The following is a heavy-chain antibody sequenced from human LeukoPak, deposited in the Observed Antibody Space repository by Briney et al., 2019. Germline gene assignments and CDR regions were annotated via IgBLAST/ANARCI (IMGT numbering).Heavy chain of an antibody. CDR3: ARGYDSSAYSPFNY. J-gene: IGHJ4*02. V-gene: IGHV4-59*11. CDR2: ISDSGST. Sequence: SETLSLTCVVSGGSLSTHHWSWIRQSPGRGLEWIGYISDSGSTNYNPSLKSRVTISVDTSKNQFSLMPSPVTAADTAVYYCARGYDSSAYSPFNYWGQGTLVTVSS. CDR1: GGSLSTHH. D-gene: IGHD3-22*01.